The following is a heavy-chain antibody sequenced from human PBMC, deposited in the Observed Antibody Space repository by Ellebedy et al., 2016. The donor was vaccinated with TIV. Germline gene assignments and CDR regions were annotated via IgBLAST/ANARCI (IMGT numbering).Heavy chain of an antibody. J-gene: IGHJ6*02. CDR2: IDWDDDK. V-gene: IGHV2-70*11. D-gene: IGHD6-19*01. CDR1: GFSLSTSGMC. CDR3: ARTRIAVAGTDLWDYYYGMDV. Sequence: SGPTLVKPTQTLTLTCTFSGFSLSTSGMCVSWIRQPPGKALEWLARIDWDDDKYYSTSLKTRLTISKDTSKNQVVLTMTNMDPVDTATYYCARTRIAVAGTDLWDYYYGMDVWGQGTTVTVSS.